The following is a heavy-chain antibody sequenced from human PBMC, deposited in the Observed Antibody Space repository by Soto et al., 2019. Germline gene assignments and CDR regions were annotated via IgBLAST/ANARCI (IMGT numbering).Heavy chain of an antibody. J-gene: IGHJ4*02. CDR1: GFSFSSYS. V-gene: IGHV3-21*02. Sequence: EVQLGESGGGLVKPGGSLRLSCAASGFSFSSYSISWVHQAPGKGLEWVSCISSSGSDIYYADSAKGRFTISRDNTKNSVVLQMNSLRAEDTAIYYCAKVGPVWGAADFWGQGTPVTVSS. CDR3: AKVGPVWGAADF. D-gene: IGHD3-16*01. CDR2: ISSSGSDI.